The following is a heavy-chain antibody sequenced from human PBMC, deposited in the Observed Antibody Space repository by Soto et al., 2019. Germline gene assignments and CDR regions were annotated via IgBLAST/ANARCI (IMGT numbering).Heavy chain of an antibody. Sequence: EVQLVESGGGLVQPGGSLRLSCAASGFTFSSYSMNWVRQAPGKGLEWVSYISSSSSTIYYADSVKGRFTISRDNAKTSLYLQMNSLRAEDTAVYYCARIGRLRGGDYWGQGTLVTVSS. CDR3: ARIGRLRGGDY. CDR2: ISSSSSTI. J-gene: IGHJ4*02. V-gene: IGHV3-48*01. CDR1: GFTFSSYS. D-gene: IGHD4-17*01.